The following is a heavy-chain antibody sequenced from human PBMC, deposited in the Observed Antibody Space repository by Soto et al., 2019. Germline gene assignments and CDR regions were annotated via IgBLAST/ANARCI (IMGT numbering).Heavy chain of an antibody. CDR2: ISYDGSNK. V-gene: IGHV3-30*18. J-gene: IGHJ4*02. CDR3: AKGPMTTVTG. Sequence: QVQLVGSGGGVVQPGRSLRLSCAASGFTFSSYGMHWVRQAPGKGLEWVAVISYDGSNKYYADSVKGRFTISRDNSKNTLYLQMNSLRAEDTAVYYCAKGPMTTVTGWGQGTLVTVSS. CDR1: GFTFSSYG. D-gene: IGHD4-17*01.